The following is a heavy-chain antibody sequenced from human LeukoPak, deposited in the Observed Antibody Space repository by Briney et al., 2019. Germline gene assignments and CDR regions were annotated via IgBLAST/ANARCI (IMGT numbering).Heavy chain of an antibody. CDR1: GGSINNSSYY. Sequence: SETLSLTCTVSGGSINNSSYYWGWIRQPPGKGLEWIGSIYYSGNTYYNPSLESRVTLSLDTSKNQFSLKLSSVTAADTAVYFCARDPYYDILTGDYMEFTRGYFDYWGQGTLVTVSS. J-gene: IGHJ4*02. CDR2: IYYSGNT. CDR3: ARDPYYDILTGDYMEFTRGYFDY. D-gene: IGHD3-9*01. V-gene: IGHV4-39*07.